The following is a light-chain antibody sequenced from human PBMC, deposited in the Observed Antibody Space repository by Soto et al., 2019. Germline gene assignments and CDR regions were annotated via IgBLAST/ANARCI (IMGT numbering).Light chain of an antibody. Sequence: QSVLTQPPSASGTPGQRVTISCSGSSSNIGINTVNWYQQLPGTAPKLLIYSNNQRPSVVPDRFSGSKSGTSASLAVSGLQSEDEADYYCAAWDDSLNGYVFGTGTKLTVL. CDR2: SNN. J-gene: IGLJ1*01. CDR1: SSNIGINT. CDR3: AAWDDSLNGYV. V-gene: IGLV1-44*01.